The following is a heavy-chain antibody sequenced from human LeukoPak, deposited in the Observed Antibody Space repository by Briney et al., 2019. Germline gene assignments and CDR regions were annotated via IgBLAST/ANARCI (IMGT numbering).Heavy chain of an antibody. Sequence: GGSLRLSCPASEFMFGDHAMHWVRQAPGKGSECVSLIICDGGRRKYADSVKGRFTMSRDDSRNSLFLQMKSLRSEDTAFYYCTKDLHDYLGGSYRGYFDSWGQGILVTASS. CDR3: TKDLHDYLGGSYRGYFDS. V-gene: IGHV3-43*02. CDR2: IICDGGRR. J-gene: IGHJ4*02. D-gene: IGHD3-16*02. CDR1: EFMFGDHA.